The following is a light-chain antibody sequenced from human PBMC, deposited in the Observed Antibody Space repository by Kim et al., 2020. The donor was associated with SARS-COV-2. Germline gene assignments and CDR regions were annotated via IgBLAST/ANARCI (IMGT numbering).Light chain of an antibody. CDR2: EVS. CDR1: SSDIGGYNY. CDR3: TSYGGNNNLV. J-gene: IGLJ2*01. V-gene: IGLV2-8*01. Sequence: QSALTQPPSASGSLGQSVTISCTGTSSDIGGYNYVSWYQQNPGKAPKIMIYEVSKRPSGVPDRFSGSKSGNTASLTVSGLQAEDEANYYCTSYGGNNNLVFGGGTKVTVL.